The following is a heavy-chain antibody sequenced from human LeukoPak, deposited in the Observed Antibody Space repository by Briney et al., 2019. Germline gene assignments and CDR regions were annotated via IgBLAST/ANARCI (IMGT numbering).Heavy chain of an antibody. CDR1: GGSISSGSYY. V-gene: IGHV4-61*02. J-gene: IGHJ6*03. CDR2: IYTSGST. Sequence: SETLSLTCTVSGGSISSGSYYWSWIRQPAGKGLEWIGRIYTSGSTNYNPSLKSRVTISVDTSKNQFSLKLSSVTAADTAVYYCARVNYYYYYMDVWGKGTMVTVSS. CDR3: ARVNYYYYYMDV.